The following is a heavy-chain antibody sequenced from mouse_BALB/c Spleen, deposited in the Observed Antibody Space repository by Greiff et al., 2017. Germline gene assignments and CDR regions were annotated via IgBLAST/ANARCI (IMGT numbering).Heavy chain of an antibody. CDR1: GFTFSDYY. J-gene: IGHJ3*01. V-gene: IGHV5-4*02. D-gene: IGHD1-2*01. CDR2: ISDGGSYT. Sequence: EVQVVESGGGLVKPGGSLKLSCAASGFTFSDYYMYWVRQTPEKRLEWVATISDGGSYTYYPDSVKGRFTISRDNAKNNLYLQMSSLKSEDTAMYYCARDGYHYYGPWFAYWGQGTLVTVSA. CDR3: ARDGYHYYGPWFAY.